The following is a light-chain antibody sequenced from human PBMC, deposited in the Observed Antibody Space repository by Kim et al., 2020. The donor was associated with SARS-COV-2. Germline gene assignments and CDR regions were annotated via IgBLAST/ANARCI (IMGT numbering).Light chain of an antibody. J-gene: IGLJ3*02. Sequence: SYELTQPPSMSVSPGQTATITCSGNPLRDRHACWYQQKTGQSTVMVMCEDNKRPSAIPERFSGSTSGNTATLTITGNQALDEADYSCLTLDRGTSMFGGG. CDR3: LTLDRGTSM. CDR2: EDN. V-gene: IGLV3-1*01. CDR1: PLRDRH.